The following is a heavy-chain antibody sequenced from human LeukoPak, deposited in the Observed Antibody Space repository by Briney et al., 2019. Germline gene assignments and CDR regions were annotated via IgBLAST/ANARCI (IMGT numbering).Heavy chain of an antibody. CDR3: ARDSTNYYGSGSSYS. J-gene: IGHJ5*02. CDR1: GFTFSNYA. V-gene: IGHV3-30*04. CDR2: ITYDGRNK. D-gene: IGHD3-10*01. Sequence: GGSLRLSCAASGFTFSNYAIHWVRQAPGKGLEWVAVITYDGRNKYYADSVKGRFTISRDNSKSTLYLQINSLRAEDTAVCYCARDSTNYYGSGSSYSWGQGTLVTVSS.